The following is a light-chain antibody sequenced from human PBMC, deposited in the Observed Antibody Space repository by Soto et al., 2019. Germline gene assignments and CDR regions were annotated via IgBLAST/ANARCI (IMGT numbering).Light chain of an antibody. CDR2: DAS. V-gene: IGKV3-15*01. CDR3: QQYDDWPQT. Sequence: EKVMTQSPATLSVSPGERATLSCRASQSVSSNFAWYQQKPGQAPRLLIYDASTRATGLPARFSGSGSGTEFHLTISSLQSEYLAVYYCQQYDDWPQTFGQGTKVEIK. CDR1: QSVSSN. J-gene: IGKJ1*01.